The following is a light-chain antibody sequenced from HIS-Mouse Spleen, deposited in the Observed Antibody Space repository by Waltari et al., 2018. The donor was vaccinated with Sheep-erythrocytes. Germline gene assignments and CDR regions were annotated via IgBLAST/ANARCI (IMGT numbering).Light chain of an antibody. Sequence: QSALTQPASVSGSPGQSITIPCTGNSSDFGSYHLFSWYQQHPGKAPKLMIYEGSKRPSGVSNRFSGSKSGNTASLTISGLQAEDEADYYCCSYAGSSTPWVFGGGTKLTVL. CDR1: SSDFGSYHL. CDR3: CSYAGSSTPWV. J-gene: IGLJ3*02. V-gene: IGLV2-23*01. CDR2: EGS.